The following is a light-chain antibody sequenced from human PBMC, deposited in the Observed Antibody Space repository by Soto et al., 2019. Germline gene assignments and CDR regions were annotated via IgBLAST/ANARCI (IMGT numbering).Light chain of an antibody. CDR1: QSVRSN. J-gene: IGKJ4*01. Sequence: EIVMTQSPATLSVSPGERATLSCRASQSVRSNLAWNQQKSGQAPRLLIYGASTRATGIPARFSGSGSGTEFTLTISSLQSEDFAVYYCQQYNNWPFGGGTKVEI. CDR3: QQYNNWP. CDR2: GAS. V-gene: IGKV3-15*01.